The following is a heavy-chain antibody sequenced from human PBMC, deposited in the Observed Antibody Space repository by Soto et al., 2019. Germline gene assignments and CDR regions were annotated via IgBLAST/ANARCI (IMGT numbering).Heavy chain of an antibody. CDR3: ARVPPLSSGRTNDY. Sequence: QVQLQQWGAGLLKPSETLSLPGAVYGGSFIGYSWSWIRQPPGKGLEWIGEINHSGGTNYNPSLKSRVTISVDTSKNQFSLKLSSVTAADTAVYYCARVPPLSSGRTNDYWGQGTLVTVSS. CDR2: INHSGGT. CDR1: GGSFIGYS. V-gene: IGHV4-34*01. J-gene: IGHJ4*02. D-gene: IGHD6-19*01.